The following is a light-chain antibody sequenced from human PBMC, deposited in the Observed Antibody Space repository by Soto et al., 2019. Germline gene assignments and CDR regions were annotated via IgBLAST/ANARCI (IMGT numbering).Light chain of an antibody. Sequence: DIQMTQSPSSLSASVGYRVTISCRASQSVATFLNWYQHRPGKAPRLLIYGVSTLQSGVPSRFSGGGSGTDFTFTISSLQPEDIGIYYCQQYDNLSITFGQGTRLEIK. CDR3: QQYDNLSIT. CDR2: GVS. J-gene: IGKJ5*01. CDR1: QSVATF. V-gene: IGKV1-33*01.